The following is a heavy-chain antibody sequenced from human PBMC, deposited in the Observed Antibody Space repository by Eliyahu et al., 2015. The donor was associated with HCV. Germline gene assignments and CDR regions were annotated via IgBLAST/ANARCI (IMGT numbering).Heavy chain of an antibody. V-gene: IGHV3-21*01. CDR2: ISSSSSYI. D-gene: IGHD3-16*01. CDR3: ARGGDVLVGDWYFDL. J-gene: IGHJ2*01. Sequence: EVQLVESGGGLVKPGGSLRLSCAASGFTFSSYSMNWVRQAPGKGLEWVSSISSSSSYIYYADSVKGRFTISRDNAKNSLYLQMNSLRAEDTAVYYCARGGDVLVGDWYFDLWGRGTLVTVSS. CDR1: GFTFSSYS.